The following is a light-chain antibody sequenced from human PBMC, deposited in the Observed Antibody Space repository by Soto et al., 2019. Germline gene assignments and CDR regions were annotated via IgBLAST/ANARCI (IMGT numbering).Light chain of an antibody. J-gene: IGKJ1*01. CDR2: DAS. Sequence: DIQMTQSPSTLSASVGDRVTITCRASQSISSWLAWYQQKPGKAPNLLIYDASSLESGVPSRFSGSGSGTEFTLTISSLQPDDFATYYCQQYNSYPKFGQGTKVDIK. CDR1: QSISSW. V-gene: IGKV1-5*01. CDR3: QQYNSYPK.